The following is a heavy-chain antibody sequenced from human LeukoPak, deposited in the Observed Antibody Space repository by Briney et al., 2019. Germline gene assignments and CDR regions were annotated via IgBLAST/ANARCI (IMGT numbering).Heavy chain of an antibody. D-gene: IGHD5-12*01. CDR2: IIPILGIA. V-gene: IGHV1-69*04. Sequence: SVKVSCKASGGTFSSSAISWVRQAPGQGLEWMGRIIPILGIANYAQKFQGRVTITADKSTSTAYMELSSLRSEDTAVYYCARDSGHSGYDYNYWGQGTLVTVSS. J-gene: IGHJ4*02. CDR1: GGTFSSSA. CDR3: ARDSGHSGYDYNY.